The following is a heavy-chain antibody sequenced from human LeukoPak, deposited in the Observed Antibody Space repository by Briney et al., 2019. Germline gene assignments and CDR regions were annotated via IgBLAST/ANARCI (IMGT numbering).Heavy chain of an antibody. D-gene: IGHD2-15*01. CDR2: IYTSGST. CDR1: GGSISSGSYY. J-gene: IGHJ4*02. Sequence: PSQTLSLTCTVSGGSISSGSYYGSWVRQPAGKGLEWIGRIYTSGSTNYNPSLESRVTIPVDTSKNQFSLKLSSVTAADTAVYYCARDRCPDFGGTSPCFDYWGQGALVTVSS. V-gene: IGHV4-61*02. CDR3: ARDRCPDFGGTSPCFDY.